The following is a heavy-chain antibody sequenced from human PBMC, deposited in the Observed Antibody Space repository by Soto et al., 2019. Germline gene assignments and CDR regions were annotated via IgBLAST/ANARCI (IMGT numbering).Heavy chain of an antibody. CDR3: AKVGRGEGVDFWSGYYIGMGGYYMDV. J-gene: IGHJ6*03. CDR1: GFTFSSYA. V-gene: IGHV3-23*01. Sequence: GGSLRLSCAASGFTFSSYAMSWVRQAPGKGLEWVSAISGSGGSTYYADSVKGRFTISRDNSKNTLYLQMNSLRADDTAVYYCAKVGRGEGVDFWSGYYIGMGGYYMDVWGKGTTVTVSS. D-gene: IGHD3-3*01. CDR2: ISGSGGST.